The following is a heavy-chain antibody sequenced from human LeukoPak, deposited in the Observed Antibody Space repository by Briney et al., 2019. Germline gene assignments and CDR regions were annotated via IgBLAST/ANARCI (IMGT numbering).Heavy chain of an antibody. Sequence: NPGGSLRLSCAASGFSFSDAWMSWVRQIPGKGLEWVGRIESKTDGGTTDYAAPVKARFTISRDDSTNTLYLQMNSLKSEDTAVYYCTTYGSGRKFDYWGQGILVTVSS. CDR1: GFSFSDAW. J-gene: IGHJ4*02. CDR2: IESKTDGGTT. V-gene: IGHV3-15*04. CDR3: TTYGSGRKFDY. D-gene: IGHD3-10*01.